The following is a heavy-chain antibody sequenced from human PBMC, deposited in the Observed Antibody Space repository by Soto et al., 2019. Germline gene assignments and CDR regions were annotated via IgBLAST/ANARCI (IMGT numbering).Heavy chain of an antibody. CDR3: ARVQDIVATIWDDAFDI. CDR1: GYTFTSYD. CDR2: MNPNSGNT. D-gene: IGHD5-12*01. Sequence: ASVKVSCKASGYTFTSYDINWVRQATGQGLEWMGWMNPNSGNTGYAQKFQGRVTMTRNTSISTAYMELSSLRSEDTAVYYCARVQDIVATIWDDAFDIWGQGTMVTVSS. V-gene: IGHV1-8*01. J-gene: IGHJ3*02.